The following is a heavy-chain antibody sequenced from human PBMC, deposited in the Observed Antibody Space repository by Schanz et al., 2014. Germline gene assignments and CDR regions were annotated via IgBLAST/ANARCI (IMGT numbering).Heavy chain of an antibody. J-gene: IGHJ3*02. V-gene: IGHV1-2*04. CDR1: GYTTFTDYY. CDR3: ARGGGPEDVFDI. D-gene: IGHD5-12*01. Sequence: QVQLVQSGAEVKKPGASVKVSCKASGYTTFTDYYIHWVRQAPGQGLEWMGWINPNSGDTNYAQKFQGWVASARDTSISTAYMEVSRLKSDDTAVYYCARGGGPEDVFDIWGQGTILTVSS. CDR2: INPNSGDT.